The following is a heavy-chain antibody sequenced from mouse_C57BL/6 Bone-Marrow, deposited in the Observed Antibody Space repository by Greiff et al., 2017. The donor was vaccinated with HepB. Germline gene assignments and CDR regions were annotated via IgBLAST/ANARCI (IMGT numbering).Heavy chain of an antibody. CDR3: ARGLRPPFAY. V-gene: IGHV3-6*01. J-gene: IGHJ3*01. CDR1: GYSITSGYY. CDR2: ISYDGSN. Sequence: EVKLQESGPGLVKPSQSLSLTCSVTGYSITSGYYWNWIRQFPGNKLEWMGYISYDGSNNYNPSLKNRISITRDTSKNQFFLKLNSVTTEDTATYYCARGLRPPFAYWGQGTLVTVSA. D-gene: IGHD2-4*01.